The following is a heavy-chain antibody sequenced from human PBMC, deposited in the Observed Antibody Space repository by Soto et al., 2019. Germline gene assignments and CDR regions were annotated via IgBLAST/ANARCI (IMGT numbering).Heavy chain of an antibody. CDR2: INPSGGST. CDR3: ARDGTTIFGVVMKNWFDP. J-gene: IGHJ5*02. V-gene: IGHV1-46*03. CDR1: GYTFTSDY. D-gene: IGHD3-3*01. Sequence: ASVKVSCKASGYTFTSDYMHWVRQAPGQGLEWMGIINPSGGSTSYAQKFQGRVTMTRDTSTSTVYMELSSLRSEDTAVYYCARDGTTIFGVVMKNWFDPWGQGTLVTVSS.